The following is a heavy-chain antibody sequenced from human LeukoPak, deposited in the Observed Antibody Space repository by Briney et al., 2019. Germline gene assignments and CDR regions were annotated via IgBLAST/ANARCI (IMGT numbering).Heavy chain of an antibody. Sequence: GGSLRLSCAASGFTFSGSAMHWVRQASGKGLEWVGRIRSKANSYATAYAASVKGRFTISRDDSKNTAYLQMNSLKTEDTAVYDCAKVGSGWYQIDYWGQGTLVTVSS. CDR3: AKVGSGWYQIDY. CDR1: GFTFSGSA. V-gene: IGHV3-73*01. CDR2: IRSKANSYAT. D-gene: IGHD6-19*01. J-gene: IGHJ4*02.